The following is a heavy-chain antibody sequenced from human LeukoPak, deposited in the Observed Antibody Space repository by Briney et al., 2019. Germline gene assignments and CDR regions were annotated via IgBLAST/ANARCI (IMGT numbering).Heavy chain of an antibody. CDR1: GFTFSSYT. J-gene: IGHJ4*02. D-gene: IGHD7-27*01. V-gene: IGHV3-23*01. Sequence: GGSLRLSCAASGFTFSSYTMSWVRQAPGKGLEWVSTITTSVGNTYYADSVKGRFTVSRDNSKNTLFLQMNSLRAEDTAVYYCAKDGGLWVSAHWGDSWGRGTLVTVSP. CDR2: ITTSVGNT. CDR3: AKDGGLWVSAHWGDS.